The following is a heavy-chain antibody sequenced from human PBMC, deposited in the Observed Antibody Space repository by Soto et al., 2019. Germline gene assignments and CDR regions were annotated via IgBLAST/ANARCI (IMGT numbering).Heavy chain of an antibody. J-gene: IGHJ6*02. CDR1: GFTFSSYW. CDR3: ASEMATDGMDV. CDR2: INSDGSST. V-gene: IGHV3-74*01. Sequence: GESLKISCAASGFTFSSYWMHWVRQAPGKGLVWVSRINSDGSSTSYADSVKGRFTISRDNAKNTLYLQMNSLRAEDTAVYYCASEMATDGMDVWGQGTTVTVSS.